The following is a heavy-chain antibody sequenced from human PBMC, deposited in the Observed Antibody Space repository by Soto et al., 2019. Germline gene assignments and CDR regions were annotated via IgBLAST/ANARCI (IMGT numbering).Heavy chain of an antibody. CDR3: ARSPRIYDFWSGYHDY. CDR2: IYPGDSDT. V-gene: IGHV5-51*01. CDR1: GYSFTSYW. J-gene: IGHJ4*02. Sequence: GESLKISCKGSGYSFTSYWIGWVRQMPGKGLEWMGIIYPGDSDTRYSPSFQGQVTISADKSISTAYLQWSSLKASDTAMYYCARSPRIYDFWSGYHDYWGQGTLVTVSS. D-gene: IGHD3-3*01.